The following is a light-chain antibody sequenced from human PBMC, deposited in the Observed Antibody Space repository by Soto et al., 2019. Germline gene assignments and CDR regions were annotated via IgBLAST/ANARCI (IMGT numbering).Light chain of an antibody. V-gene: IGLV2-11*01. CDR2: DVS. CDR3: CSYAGDLAL. Sequence: QSALTQPRSVSGSPGQSVTISCTGTSSDVGGYDFVSWYQQHPGKAPKLMISDVSKRPSGVPDRFSGSKPGNTASLTISGLQAEDEADYYCCSYAGDLALXGGGT. CDR1: SSDVGGYDF. J-gene: IGLJ2*01.